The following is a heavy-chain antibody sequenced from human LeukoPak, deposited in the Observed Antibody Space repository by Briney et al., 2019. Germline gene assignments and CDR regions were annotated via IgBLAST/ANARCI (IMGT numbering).Heavy chain of an antibody. CDR1: GFTFSSYA. Sequence: GGSLRLSCSASGFTFSSYAMSWVRQAPGKGLEWVSAISGSGGSTYYADSVKGRFTISRDNSKNTLYLQMNSLRAEDTAVYYCAKDVALYYDSSDDAFDIWGQGTMVTVSS. D-gene: IGHD3-22*01. CDR2: ISGSGGST. V-gene: IGHV3-23*01. CDR3: AKDVALYYDSSDDAFDI. J-gene: IGHJ3*02.